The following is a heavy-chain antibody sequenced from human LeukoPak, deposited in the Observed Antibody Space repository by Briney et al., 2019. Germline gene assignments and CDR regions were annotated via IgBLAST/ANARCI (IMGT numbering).Heavy chain of an antibody. D-gene: IGHD3-3*01. Sequence: GASVKVSCKASGYTFTSYGISWVRQAPGQGLEWMGWISAYNGNTNYAQKLQGRVTMTTDTSTSTAYMELRSLRSDDTAVYYCAREGNDFWSGSHFDYWGQGTLVTVSS. CDR3: AREGNDFWSGSHFDY. V-gene: IGHV1-18*01. J-gene: IGHJ4*02. CDR1: GYTFTSYG. CDR2: ISAYNGNT.